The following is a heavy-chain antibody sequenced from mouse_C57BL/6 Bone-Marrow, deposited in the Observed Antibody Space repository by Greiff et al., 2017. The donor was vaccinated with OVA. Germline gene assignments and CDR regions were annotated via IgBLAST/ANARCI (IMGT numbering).Heavy chain of an antibody. J-gene: IGHJ2*01. Sequence: QVQLQQPGAELVKPGASVKLSCKASGYTFTSYWMQWVKQRPGQGLEWIGEIDPSDSYTNYNQKFKGKATLTVDTSSSTAYMQLSSLTSEDSAVYYCARRSLRNYFDYWGQGTTLTVSS. V-gene: IGHV1-50*01. CDR3: ARRSLRNYFDY. D-gene: IGHD1-2*01. CDR2: IDPSDSYT. CDR1: GYTFTSYW.